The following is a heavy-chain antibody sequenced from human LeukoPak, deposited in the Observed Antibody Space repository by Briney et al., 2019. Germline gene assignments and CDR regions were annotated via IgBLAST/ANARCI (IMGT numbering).Heavy chain of an antibody. D-gene: IGHD3-16*01. CDR1: GVTFSGYA. V-gene: IGHV3-30-3*01. CDR3: ASLIEDY. Sequence: GGSLRLSCAASGVTFSGYAMHWVRQAPGKGLEWVAVISYDGSNKYYADSVKGRFTISRDNSKNTLHLQMNSLRAEDTAVYYCASLIEDYWGQGTLVTVSS. CDR2: ISYDGSNK. J-gene: IGHJ4*02.